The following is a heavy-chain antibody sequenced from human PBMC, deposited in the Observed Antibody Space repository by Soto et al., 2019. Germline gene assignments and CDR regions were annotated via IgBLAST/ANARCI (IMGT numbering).Heavy chain of an antibody. CDR2: IYPGDSDT. CDR3: ARSHLPNDFWSGYYPTPYYYGMDV. D-gene: IGHD3-3*01. CDR1: GYSFTSYW. V-gene: IGHV5-51*01. J-gene: IGHJ6*02. Sequence: GESLKISCKGSGYSFTSYWIGWVRQMPGKGLEWMGIIYPGDSDTRYSPSFQGQVTISADKSISTAYLQWSSLKASDTAMYYCARSHLPNDFWSGYYPTPYYYGMDVWGQGTTVTVS.